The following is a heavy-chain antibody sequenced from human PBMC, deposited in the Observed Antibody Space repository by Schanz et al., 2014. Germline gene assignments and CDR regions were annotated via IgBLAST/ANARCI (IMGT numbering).Heavy chain of an antibody. CDR2: INPNSGAT. D-gene: IGHD5-12*01. CDR3: ARVTTGYDS. CDR1: GYTFTVYY. Sequence: SGAEVKKPLSSVKVSCKASGYTFTVYYMHWVRQAPGQGLEWLGWINPNSGATSSAQKFQGRVTMTRDTSSSTVYMQLSSLTSDDTAIYYCARVTTGYDSWGQGTLVTVSS. J-gene: IGHJ4*02. V-gene: IGHV1-2*02.